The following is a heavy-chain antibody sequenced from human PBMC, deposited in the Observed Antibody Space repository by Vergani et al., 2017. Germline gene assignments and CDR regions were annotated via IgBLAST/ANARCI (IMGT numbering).Heavy chain of an antibody. CDR2: ISGSGGST. CDR3: AKDPRITIFGLGCVSPPGTCYFDY. CDR1: GFTFSSYA. V-gene: IGHV3-23*01. D-gene: IGHD3-3*01. Sequence: EVQLLESGGGLVQPGGSLTLSCAASGFTFSSYAMSWVRQAPGKGREWVSAISGSGGSTYYADSVKGRFTISRDTSKNTLYLQMNSRRAENTAVSYCAKDPRITIFGLGCVSPPGTCYFDYGGQGTLVTVSS. J-gene: IGHJ4*02.